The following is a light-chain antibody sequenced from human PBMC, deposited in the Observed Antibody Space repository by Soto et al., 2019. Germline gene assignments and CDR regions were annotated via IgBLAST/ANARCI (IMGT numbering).Light chain of an antibody. CDR1: QGINSW. Sequence: DIPIAQSPSSLSASVGDRVTLTCRASQGINSWLAWYQQKPEKAPKSLIYAASSLQSGVPSRFSGSGSGTDFTLTISSLQPEDSATYYCQQYNSYPVTFGQGTRLEIK. J-gene: IGKJ5*01. CDR2: AAS. CDR3: QQYNSYPVT. V-gene: IGKV1D-16*01.